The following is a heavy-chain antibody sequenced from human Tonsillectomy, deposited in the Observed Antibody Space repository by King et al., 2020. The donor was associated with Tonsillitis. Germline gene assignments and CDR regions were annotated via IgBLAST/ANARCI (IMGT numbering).Heavy chain of an antibody. V-gene: IGHV3-43*02. CDR3: AKGVRINTRYNCLDP. Sequence: QLVQSGGGVVQPGGSLRLSCAASGFTFDDYAMHWVRQAPGKGLEWVSVITGDGGTTSYADSVKGRFTISRDKSKNSLYLQMNSLRTEEPALYYCAKGVRINTRYNCLDPWGQGTLVTVSS. J-gene: IGHJ5*02. D-gene: IGHD1-14*01. CDR2: ITGDGGTT. CDR1: GFTFDDYA.